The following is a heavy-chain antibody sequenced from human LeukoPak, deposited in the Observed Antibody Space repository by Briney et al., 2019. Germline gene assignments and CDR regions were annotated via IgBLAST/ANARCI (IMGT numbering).Heavy chain of an antibody. CDR1: GGSIGTYY. J-gene: IGHJ6*03. D-gene: IGHD3-16*02. Sequence: SQTLSLTCTVSGGSIGTYYWSWVRQSPGKGLEWIGYIYVTGNRYNPYLQSRVTSSVDSSRNQFFLKMSSVTAADTAVYYCAIHIGGGIEDMDVWGKGTKVTVSS. V-gene: IGHV4-59*08. CDR3: AIHIGGGIEDMDV. CDR2: IYVTGN.